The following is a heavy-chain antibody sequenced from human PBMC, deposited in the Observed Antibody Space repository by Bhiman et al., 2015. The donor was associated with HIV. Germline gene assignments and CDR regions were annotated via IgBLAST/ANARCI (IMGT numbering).Heavy chain of an antibody. CDR2: IWYDGSNK. CDR1: GFTFRTFA. D-gene: IGHD3-22*01. V-gene: IGHV3-33*08. J-gene: IGHJ5*02. Sequence: QVQLVESGGGVVQPGRSLRLSCAASGFTFRTFAMHWVRQAPGKGLEGVAAIWYDGSNKHYADSVKGRFTISRDNSKKMVYLQMNSLRIDDTALYYCAGAYSSGWFDQWGQGTLVTVSS. CDR3: AGAYSSGWFDQ.